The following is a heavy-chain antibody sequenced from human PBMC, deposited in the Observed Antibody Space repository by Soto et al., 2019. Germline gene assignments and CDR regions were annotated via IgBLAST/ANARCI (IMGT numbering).Heavy chain of an antibody. D-gene: IGHD1-26*01. J-gene: IGHJ4*02. CDR1: GGSISSYY. V-gene: IGHV4-59*01. CDR2: IYHSGSS. CDR3: ARDLGPVGATIGFFDY. Sequence: PSETLSLTCTVSGGSISSYYWSWIRQPPGKGLEWIGYIYHSGSSNYNPSLKSRVTILLDTSKNQLSLKLSSVTAADTAVYYCARDLGPVGATIGFFDYWGQGTLVTV.